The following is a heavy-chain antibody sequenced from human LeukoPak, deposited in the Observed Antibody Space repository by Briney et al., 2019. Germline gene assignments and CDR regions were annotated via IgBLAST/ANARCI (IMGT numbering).Heavy chain of an antibody. D-gene: IGHD3-10*01. CDR2: IIPILGIA. J-gene: IGHJ4*02. CDR3: ARDADYYGSGSYVYFDY. CDR1: GGTFSSYA. Sequence: SVKVSCKAYGGTFSSYAISWVRQAPGQGLEWMGRIIPILGIANYAQKFQGRVTITADKSTSTAYMELSSLRSEDTAVYYCARDADYYGSGSYVYFDYWGQGALVTVSS. V-gene: IGHV1-69*04.